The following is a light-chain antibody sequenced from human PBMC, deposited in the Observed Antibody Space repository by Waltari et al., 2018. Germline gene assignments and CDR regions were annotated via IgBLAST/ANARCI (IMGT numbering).Light chain of an antibody. Sequence: DIQMTQSPSTLSASVGDRVTITCRASQSISSWLAWYQQKPGTAPKLLIYKASTLESGVPSRFSVSGSGTEFTLTINSLQPDDFATYYCQQYNGYWTFGQGTEVEIK. J-gene: IGKJ1*01. CDR1: QSISSW. V-gene: IGKV1-5*03. CDR3: QQYNGYWT. CDR2: KAS.